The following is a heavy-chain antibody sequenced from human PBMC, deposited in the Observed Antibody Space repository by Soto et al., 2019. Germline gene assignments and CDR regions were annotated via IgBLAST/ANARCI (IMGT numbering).Heavy chain of an antibody. CDR2: ISGSGGNT. V-gene: IGHV3-23*01. J-gene: IGHJ6*02. CDR3: ARELHGGSYGMDV. Sequence: GGPLRPSCTASGFTFCSYAMSWFRQAPEKRLGSVSAISGSGGNTYYPGHVKGRFTISREKAKNSLYLQMNSLSAGDAAVYYCARELHGGSYGMDVWGQGTTLTVSS. CDR1: GFTFCSYA.